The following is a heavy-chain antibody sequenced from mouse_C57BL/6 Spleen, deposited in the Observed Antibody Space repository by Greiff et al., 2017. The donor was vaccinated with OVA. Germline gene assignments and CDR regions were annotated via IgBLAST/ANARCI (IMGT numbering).Heavy chain of an antibody. D-gene: IGHD1-1*01. Sequence: QVQLKESGAELVKPGASVKLSCKASGYTFTSYWMHWVKQRPGQGLEWIGMIHPNSGSTNYNEKFKSKATLTVDKSSSTAYMQLSSLTSEDSAVYYCAREGRYGSSYWYFDVWGTGTTVTVSS. CDR2: IHPNSGST. CDR3: AREGRYGSSYWYFDV. CDR1: GYTFTSYW. J-gene: IGHJ1*03. V-gene: IGHV1-64*01.